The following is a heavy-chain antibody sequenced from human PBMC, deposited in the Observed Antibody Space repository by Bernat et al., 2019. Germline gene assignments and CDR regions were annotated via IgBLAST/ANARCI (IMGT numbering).Heavy chain of an antibody. J-gene: IGHJ6*02. D-gene: IGHD2-2*01. CDR1: GGSINTSSYF. CDR3: ARQYCTMTSCYLIPYYYYAMDV. CDR2: IYYTGSN. V-gene: IGHV4-39*01. Sequence: QLQLQESGPGLVQPSETLSLTCTVSGGSINTSSYFWGWIRQPPGKGPEWIGAIYYTGSNYYNPSLKSRVTMSVDTSENQFSLKLTSVTAADTAVYYCARQYCTMTSCYLIPYYYYAMDVWGRGTTVTVSS.